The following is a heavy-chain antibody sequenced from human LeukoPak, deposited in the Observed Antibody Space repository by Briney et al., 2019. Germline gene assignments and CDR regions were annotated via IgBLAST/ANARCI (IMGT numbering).Heavy chain of an antibody. V-gene: IGHV4-30-2*01. D-gene: IGHD4-23*01. CDR2: IYHSGST. J-gene: IGHJ5*02. CDR3: ARGDYGGLGA. CDR1: GGSLSGGFT. Sequence: KASEILSLTCAVSGGSLSGGFTWSWIRQPLGKGLEWIGFIYHSGSTYYNPSLKSRVTISIDTSKNQVSLNLTSVTAADTAMYFCARGDYGGLGAWGQGILVTVSS.